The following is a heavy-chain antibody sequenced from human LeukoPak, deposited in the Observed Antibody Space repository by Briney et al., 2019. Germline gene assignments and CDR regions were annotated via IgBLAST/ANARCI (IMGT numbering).Heavy chain of an antibody. V-gene: IGHV3-33*08. CDR1: GFTFRTSA. J-gene: IGHJ4*02. D-gene: IGHD2-21*02. CDR2: IWYDGTNK. CDR3: ARDSCGGDCYPYTFDY. Sequence: GGSLRLSCAASGFTFRTSAMSWVRQAPGKGLEWVAIIWYDGTNKYYAASVKGRFTISRDNSKNTLYLQMNSLRAEDTAVYYCARDSCGGDCYPYTFDYWGQGTLVTVSS.